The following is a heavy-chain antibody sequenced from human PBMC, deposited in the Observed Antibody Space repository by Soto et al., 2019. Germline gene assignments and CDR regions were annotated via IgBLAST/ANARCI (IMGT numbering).Heavy chain of an antibody. CDR2: IYYSGST. Sequence: SETLSLTCTVSGGSISSGDYYWSWIRQPPGKGQEWIGYIYYSGSTNYNPSLKSRVTISVDTSKNQFSLKLSSVTAADTAVYYCARGRALDCSSTSCYKGGNWFDPWGQGTLVTVSS. J-gene: IGHJ5*02. CDR1: GGSISSGDYY. D-gene: IGHD2-2*02. V-gene: IGHV4-61*08. CDR3: ARGRALDCSSTSCYKGGNWFDP.